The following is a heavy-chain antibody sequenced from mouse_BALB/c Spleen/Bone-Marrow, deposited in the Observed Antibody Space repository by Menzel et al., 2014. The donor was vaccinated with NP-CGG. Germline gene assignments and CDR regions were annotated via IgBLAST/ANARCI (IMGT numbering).Heavy chain of an antibody. J-gene: IGHJ4*01. CDR2: INHSNGGT. D-gene: IGHD1-1*01. Sequence: VQLQQSGAELVKPGASVKLSCKASGYTFTSYWMHWVNLRPGQGFEWIGEINHSNGGTNYNEKFKRKATLTVDKSASTAYMQLSSQRSEVSAVYYCTYMGDYGSSYAMVYWGRGTSVTVSS. CDR3: TYMGDYGSSYAMVY. V-gene: IGHV1S16*01. CDR1: GYTFTSYW.